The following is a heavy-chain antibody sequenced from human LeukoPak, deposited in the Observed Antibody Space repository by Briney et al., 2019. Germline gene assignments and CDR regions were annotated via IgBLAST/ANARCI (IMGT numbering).Heavy chain of an antibody. D-gene: IGHD1-20*01. Sequence: ASVKVSCQASGFTFTGYYIPWVRQAPGQGLELMGWINPNSGGTNYAQKFQGRVTMTRDTSITTAYMELSRLSSDDTAVYYCARDWVTGTPSVYWGQGTLVTVSS. CDR3: ARDWVTGTPSVY. V-gene: IGHV1-2*02. J-gene: IGHJ4*02. CDR2: INPNSGGT. CDR1: GFTFTGYY.